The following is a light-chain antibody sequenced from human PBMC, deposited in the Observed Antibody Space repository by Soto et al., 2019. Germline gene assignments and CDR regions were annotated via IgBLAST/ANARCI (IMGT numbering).Light chain of an antibody. CDR1: SSDVGNYNR. CDR2: EVS. V-gene: IGLV2-18*02. J-gene: IGLJ1*01. Sequence: QSALTQPPSVSGSPGQLVTISCTGTSSDVGNYNRVSWYQQPPGTAPKVIIYEVSNRPSGVPDRFSGSKSGNTASLTISGLQAEDEADYYCSSYTSSSTYVFGTGTKVTVL. CDR3: SSYTSSSTYV.